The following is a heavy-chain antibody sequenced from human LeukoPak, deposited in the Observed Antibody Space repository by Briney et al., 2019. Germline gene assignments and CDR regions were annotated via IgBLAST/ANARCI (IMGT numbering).Heavy chain of an antibody. V-gene: IGHV3-15*01. CDR3: TTGTCIQLCLVDF. J-gene: IGHJ4*02. CDR2: IKSNTDGGTT. Sequence: GGSLRLSCAASGFTFINAWMSWVRQAPGNGLEWVGHIKSNTDGGTTDYAAPVKGRFTISRDDSKNTLYLQMNSLKTEDTAVYYCTTGTCIQLCLVDFWGQGTLVTVSS. D-gene: IGHD5-18*01. CDR1: GFTFINAW.